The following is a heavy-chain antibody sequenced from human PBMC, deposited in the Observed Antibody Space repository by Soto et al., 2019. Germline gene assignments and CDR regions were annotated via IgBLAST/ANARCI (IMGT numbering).Heavy chain of an antibody. CDR2: IYWDDDK. J-gene: IGHJ3*02. Sequence: QITLKESGPTLVKPTQTLTLTCTFSGFSLSTSGVGVGWIRQPPGKALEWLALIYWDDDKRYSPSLKRRLTIPKDTSKNQVVLTMTNMDPVDTATYYCARDLRALRAFDIWGQGTMVTVSS. D-gene: IGHD4-17*01. CDR3: ARDLRALRAFDI. V-gene: IGHV2-5*02. CDR1: GFSLSTSGVG.